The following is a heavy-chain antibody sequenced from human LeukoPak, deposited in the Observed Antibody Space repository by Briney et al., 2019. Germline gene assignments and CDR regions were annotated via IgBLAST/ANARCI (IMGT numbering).Heavy chain of an antibody. Sequence: GGSLRLPCAASGFTFSSYAMSWVRQAPGKGLEWVSAISGSGGSTYYADSVKGRFTISRDNSKNTLYLQMNSLRAEDTAVYYCAKVTYCSSTSCYFDYWGQGTLVTVSS. J-gene: IGHJ4*02. CDR2: ISGSGGST. V-gene: IGHV3-23*01. CDR3: AKVTYCSSTSCYFDY. D-gene: IGHD2-2*01. CDR1: GFTFSSYA.